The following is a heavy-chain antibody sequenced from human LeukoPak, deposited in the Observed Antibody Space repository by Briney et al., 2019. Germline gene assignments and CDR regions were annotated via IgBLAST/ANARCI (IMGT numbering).Heavy chain of an antibody. CDR3: ARELYDSSGYPTDEHYYFDY. J-gene: IGHJ4*02. Sequence: ASVKVSCKASGYTFTGYYMHWVRQAPGQGLEWMGWINPNSGGTNYAQKFQGWVTMTRDTSISTAYMELSRLRSDDTAVYYCARELYDSSGYPTDEHYYFDYWGQGTLVPVSS. CDR1: GYTFTGYY. CDR2: INPNSGGT. D-gene: IGHD3-22*01. V-gene: IGHV1-2*04.